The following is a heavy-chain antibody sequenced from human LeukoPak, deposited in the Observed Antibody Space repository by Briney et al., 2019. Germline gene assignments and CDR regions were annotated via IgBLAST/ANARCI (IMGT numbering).Heavy chain of an antibody. J-gene: IGHJ4*02. V-gene: IGHV3-7*03. CDR1: GFDFRDHW. CDR3: AKNNGWFHLAQ. CDR2: IKTDGSET. D-gene: IGHD6-19*01. Sequence: GGSLRLSCAVSGFDFRDHWMDWVRQAPGKGLEWVGHIKTDGSETYYVDSLKGRFSISRDNTNNALYLQMNSLRVEDTAVYYCAKNNGWFHLAQWGQGTLVTVSS.